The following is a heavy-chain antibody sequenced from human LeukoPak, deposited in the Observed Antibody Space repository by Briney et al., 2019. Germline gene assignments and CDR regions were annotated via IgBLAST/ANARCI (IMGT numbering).Heavy chain of an antibody. V-gene: IGHV4-59*01. Sequence: SETLSLTCAVYGGSFSSYYWSWIRQPPGKGLVWIGYIHYSGSTNYNPSLKSRVTISVDTSKNQFSLKLSSVTAADTAVYYCARVSWFPGTSYYYMDVWGKGTTVTVSS. J-gene: IGHJ6*03. D-gene: IGHD1-1*01. CDR3: ARVSWFPGTSYYYMDV. CDR2: IHYSGST. CDR1: GGSFSSYY.